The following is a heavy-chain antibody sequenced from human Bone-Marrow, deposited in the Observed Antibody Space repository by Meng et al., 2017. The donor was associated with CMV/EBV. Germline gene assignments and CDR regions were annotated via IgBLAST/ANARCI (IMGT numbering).Heavy chain of an antibody. D-gene: IGHD4-23*01. CDR2: ISAYNGNT. J-gene: IGHJ4*02. Sequence: ASVKVSCKASGGTFSSYAISWVRQAPGQGLEWMGWISAYNGNTNYAQKLQGRVTMTTDTSTSTAYMELRSLRSDDTAVYYCARDKTPYYGGNSGVDYWGQGTLVTVSS. CDR1: GGTFSSYA. CDR3: ARDKTPYYGGNSGVDY. V-gene: IGHV1-18*01.